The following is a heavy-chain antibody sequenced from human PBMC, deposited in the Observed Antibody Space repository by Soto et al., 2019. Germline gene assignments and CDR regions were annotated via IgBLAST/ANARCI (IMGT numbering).Heavy chain of an antibody. J-gene: IGHJ4*02. Sequence: PGGSLRLSCAASGFNFTGYSMNWVRQAPGKGLEWVSTISSTTNYIYYGDSMKGRFTISRDNAKNSLYLERNSLRAEDTAVYYCARESEDLTSNFDYWGQGTLVTVSS. CDR1: GFNFTGYS. CDR2: ISSTTNYI. CDR3: ARESEDLTSNFDY. V-gene: IGHV3-21*06.